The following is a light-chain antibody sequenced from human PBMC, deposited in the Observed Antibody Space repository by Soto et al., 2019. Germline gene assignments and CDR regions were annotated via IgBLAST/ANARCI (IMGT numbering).Light chain of an antibody. CDR1: QSLSTG. Sequence: IQMTQSPSTLSASVGDRVTITCRASQSLSTGLAWYQQKPGKAPKLLIYKASTLKSGVPSRFSGSGSGTEFTLTISSLQPDDFATYYCQHYNSYSEAFGQGTKVDIK. CDR3: QHYNSYSEA. J-gene: IGKJ1*01. CDR2: KAS. V-gene: IGKV1-5*03.